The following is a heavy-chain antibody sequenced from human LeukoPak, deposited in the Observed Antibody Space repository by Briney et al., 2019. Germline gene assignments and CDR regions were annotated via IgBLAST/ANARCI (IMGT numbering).Heavy chain of an antibody. D-gene: IGHD2-21*01. CDR1: GGTFSSYT. Sequence: GSSVKVSCKASGGTFSSYTISCVRQAPGQGLEWMGRIIPILGIANYAQKFQGRVTITADKSTSTAYMELSSLRSEDTAVYYCARDLAYCGGDCYFTNWGQGTLVTVSS. J-gene: IGHJ4*02. CDR3: ARDLAYCGGDCYFTN. V-gene: IGHV1-69*04. CDR2: IIPILGIA.